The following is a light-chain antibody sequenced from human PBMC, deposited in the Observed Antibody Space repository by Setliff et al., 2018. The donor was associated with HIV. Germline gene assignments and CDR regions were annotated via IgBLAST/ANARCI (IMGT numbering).Light chain of an antibody. CDR3: QQFSRYPLT. J-gene: IGKJ4*01. CDR2: DAS. Sequence: AIQLAQSPSSLTASVGDRVTVTCRTSQHISSALAWYQQKPGRSPILLISDASKLQNGVPSLFAGGGPATEFTLTITSLQPEDVATYYCQQFSRYPLTFGGGTKVDIK. V-gene: IGKV1-13*02. CDR1: QHISSA.